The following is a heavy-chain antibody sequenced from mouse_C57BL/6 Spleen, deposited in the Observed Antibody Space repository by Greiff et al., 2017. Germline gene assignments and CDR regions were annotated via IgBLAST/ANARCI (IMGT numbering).Heavy chain of an antibody. CDR3: ARSAPYYDSSYAYFDY. D-gene: IGHD1-1*01. CDR1: GYTFTSYW. Sequence: QVQLKQPGAELVKPGASVTLSCKASGYTFTSYWMPWVKQRPGQGLEWIGMIHPNSGSTNYNEKFKSKATLTVDKSSSTAYMQLSSLTSADSAVYYCARSAPYYDSSYAYFDYWGQGTTLTVSS. J-gene: IGHJ2*01. CDR2: IHPNSGST. V-gene: IGHV1-64*01.